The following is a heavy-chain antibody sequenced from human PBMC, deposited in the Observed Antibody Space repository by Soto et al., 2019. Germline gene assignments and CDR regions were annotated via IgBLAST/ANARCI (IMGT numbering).Heavy chain of an antibody. J-gene: IGHJ4*02. V-gene: IGHV1-69*06. Sequence: AASVKVSCKASGSTFSSYAISWVRQAPGQGLEWMGGIIPTFGTANYAQKCQGRVTITADKSTSTAYMELSSLRSEGTAVYYCARVLGPLFDYWVQGAMVTVSS. CDR3: ARVLGPLFDY. CDR1: GSTFSSYA. D-gene: IGHD3-16*02. CDR2: IIPTFGTA.